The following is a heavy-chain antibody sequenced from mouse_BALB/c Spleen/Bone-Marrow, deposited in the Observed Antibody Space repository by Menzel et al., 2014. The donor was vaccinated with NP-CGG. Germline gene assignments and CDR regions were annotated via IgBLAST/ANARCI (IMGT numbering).Heavy chain of an antibody. D-gene: IGHD2-2*01. V-gene: IGHV14-3*02. CDR3: AEGYDSWFAY. CDR1: GFNIEDTY. CDR2: IDPANGNT. Sequence: VQLQQSGAELVKPGASVKLSCTASGFNIEDTYVHWVKQRPEQGLEWIGRIDPANGNTKYDPKLQGKATVTSDTSSNTAYLHLNSLTSEDTAVYYCAEGYDSWFAYWGQGTQVTVSA. J-gene: IGHJ3*01.